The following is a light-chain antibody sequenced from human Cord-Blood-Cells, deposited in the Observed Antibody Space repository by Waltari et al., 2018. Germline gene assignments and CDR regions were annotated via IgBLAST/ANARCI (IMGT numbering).Light chain of an antibody. CDR2: GAS. V-gene: IGKV3-20*01. Sequence: EIVLTQSPGTLSLSPGERATPSCSASQSVSSSYLAWYQQKPGQAPRLLIYGASSRATGIPDRFSGSGSGTDFTLTISRLEPEDFAVYYCQQYGSSPATFGQGTKVEIK. CDR3: QQYGSSPAT. J-gene: IGKJ1*01. CDR1: QSVSSSY.